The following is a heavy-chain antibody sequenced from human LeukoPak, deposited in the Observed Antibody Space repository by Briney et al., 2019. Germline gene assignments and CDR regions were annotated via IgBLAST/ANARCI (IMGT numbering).Heavy chain of an antibody. CDR3: ASTRGSSSWGAMDY. V-gene: IGHV3-21*01. D-gene: IGHD6-13*01. Sequence: GGSLRLSCAASGFTFSSYSMNWVRQAPGKGLEWVSSISSSSSYIYYADSVKGRFTISRDNAKNSLYLQMNSLRAEDTAVYYCASTRGSSSWGAMDYWGQGTLVTVSS. J-gene: IGHJ4*02. CDR1: GFTFSSYS. CDR2: ISSSSSYI.